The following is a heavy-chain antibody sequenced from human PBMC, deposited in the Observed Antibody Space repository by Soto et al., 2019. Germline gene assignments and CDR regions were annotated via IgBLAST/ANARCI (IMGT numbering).Heavy chain of an antibody. D-gene: IGHD6-13*01. CDR1: GFTFSSYA. CDR3: AKGGAAGTYYYYGMDV. J-gene: IGHJ6*02. Sequence: GGSLRLSCAASGFTFSSYAMSWVRQAPGKGLEWVSAISGSGGSTYYADSVKGRFTISRDNSKNTLYLQMNSLRAEDTAVYYCAKGGAAGTYYYYGMDVWGQGTTVTV. CDR2: ISGSGGST. V-gene: IGHV3-23*01.